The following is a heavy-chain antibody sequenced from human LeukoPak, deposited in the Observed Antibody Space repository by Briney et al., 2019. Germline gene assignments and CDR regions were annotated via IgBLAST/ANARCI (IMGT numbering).Heavy chain of an antibody. J-gene: IGHJ4*02. D-gene: IGHD1-26*01. CDR1: GFTFSNYY. CDR2: IKPDGSEK. CDR3: ARDRANRSKFYFPH. Sequence: PGGSLRLSWTASGFTFSNYYMSWVRQAPGKGLEWVAIIKPDGSEKYYVDSMKGQFSISRDNAKNLVFLEIINLRAEDTAVYYCARDRANRSKFYFPHWGQGTLVTVSS. V-gene: IGHV3-7*01.